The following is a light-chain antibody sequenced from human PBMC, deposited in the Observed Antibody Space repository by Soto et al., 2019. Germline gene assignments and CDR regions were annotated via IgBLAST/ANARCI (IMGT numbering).Light chain of an antibody. J-gene: IGKJ4*01. CDR2: KAS. CDR3: QQYNNYPRT. Sequence: DIQMTQSPSTLSSSVGDTVTITCRASQSISTWLAWYQQKPGKAPKLLLYKASSLESGVPSRFSGSGSGTEFILTISSLQPDDFASYYCQQYNNYPRTFGGGTKVEIK. V-gene: IGKV1-5*03. CDR1: QSISTW.